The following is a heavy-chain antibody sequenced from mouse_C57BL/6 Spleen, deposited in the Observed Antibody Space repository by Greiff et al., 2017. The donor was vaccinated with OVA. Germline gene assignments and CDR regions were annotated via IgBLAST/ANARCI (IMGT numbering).Heavy chain of an antibody. CDR1: GYALSSSW. J-gene: IGHJ2*01. V-gene: IGHV1-82*01. Sequence: VKLVESGPELVKPGASVKISCKASGYALSSSWMNRVKQRPGKGLEWIGRIYPGDGDTNYNGKFKGKATLTADKSSSTAYMQLSRLTSEDAAVYFCATTTDYVDDWGQGTTLTVSS. CDR2: IYPGDGDT. CDR3: ATTTDYVDD. D-gene: IGHD1-1*01.